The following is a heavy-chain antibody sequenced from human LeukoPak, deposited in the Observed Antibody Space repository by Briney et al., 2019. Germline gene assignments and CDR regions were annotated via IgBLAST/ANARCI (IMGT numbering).Heavy chain of an antibody. CDR1: GFTLSRYS. CDR2: ISPDSKYK. CDR3: ARELFDWQLLHREAFEI. V-gene: IGHV3-21*01. D-gene: IGHD3-9*01. J-gene: IGHJ3*02. Sequence: GGSLRLSCAASGFTLSRYSMNWVRQAPGKGLEWVSSISPDSKYKYCADSVKGRFTISRDNAKNALYLQMNGLRVEDTAVYYCARELFDWQLLHREAFEIWGQGTMVTVSS.